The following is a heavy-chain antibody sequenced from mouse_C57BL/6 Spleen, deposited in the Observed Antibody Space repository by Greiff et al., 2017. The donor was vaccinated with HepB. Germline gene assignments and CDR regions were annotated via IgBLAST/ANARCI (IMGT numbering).Heavy chain of an antibody. CDR3: AAGGDFDY. V-gene: IGHV5-4*01. CDR2: ISDGGSYT. J-gene: IGHJ2*01. CDR1: GFTFSSYA. Sequence: DVHLVESGGGLVKPGGSLKLSCAASGFTFSSYAMSWVRQTPEKRLEWVATISDGGSYTYYPDNVKGRFTISRDTAKNNLYLQMSHLKSEDTAMYYCAAGGDFDYWGQGTTLTVSS.